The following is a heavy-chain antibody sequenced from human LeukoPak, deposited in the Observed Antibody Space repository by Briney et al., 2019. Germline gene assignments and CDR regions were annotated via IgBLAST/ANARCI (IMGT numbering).Heavy chain of an antibody. CDR2: ISGSGGST. CDR3: AKSPLYDSNGYYYWDY. Sequence: GGSLRLSCAASGFTFSSYAMSWVRQAPGKGLEWVSAISGSGGSTYYADSVKGRFTISRDNSKNTLYLQMNSLRAEDTAVYYCAKSPLYDSNGYYYWDYWGQGTLVTVSS. D-gene: IGHD3-22*01. V-gene: IGHV3-23*01. J-gene: IGHJ4*02. CDR1: GFTFSSYA.